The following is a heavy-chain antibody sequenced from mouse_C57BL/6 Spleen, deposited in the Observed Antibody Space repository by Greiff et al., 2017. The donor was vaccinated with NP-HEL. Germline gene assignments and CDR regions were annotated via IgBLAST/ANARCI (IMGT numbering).Heavy chain of an antibody. Sequence: EVHLVESGGGLVQPGGSLKLSCAASGFTFSDYYMYWVRQTPEKRLEWVAYISNGGGSTYYPDTVKGRFTISRDNAKNTLYLQMSRLKSEDTAMYYCARLYGSSYYYYAMDYWGQGTSVTVSS. V-gene: IGHV5-12*01. CDR2: ISNGGGST. D-gene: IGHD1-1*01. J-gene: IGHJ4*01. CDR1: GFTFSDYY. CDR3: ARLYGSSYYYYAMDY.